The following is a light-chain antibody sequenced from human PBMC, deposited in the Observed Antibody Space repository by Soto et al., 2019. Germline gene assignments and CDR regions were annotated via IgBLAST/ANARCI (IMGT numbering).Light chain of an antibody. CDR1: SSNIGSNT. J-gene: IGLJ1*01. V-gene: IGLV1-44*01. Sequence: QSVLTQPPSASGTPGQRVTISCSGSSSNIGSNTVNWYQQLPGTAPKLLIHANNQRPSGVPDRFSGSKSGTSASLAISWLQSEEADYYCAAYTTTASSVFGSGTKV. CDR3: AAYTTTASSV. CDR2: ANN.